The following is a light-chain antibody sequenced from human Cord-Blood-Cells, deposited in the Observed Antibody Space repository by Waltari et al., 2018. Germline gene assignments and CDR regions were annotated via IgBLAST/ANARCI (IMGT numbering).Light chain of an antibody. Sequence: EIVLTQSPGTLSLSPGERVTLSCRASQSVSSSYLAWYQQKPGQAPRLLIYGASSRATGIPYRFSGSGSGTDFTLTISRLEPEDFAVYYCQQYGSSPQTFGQGTKVEIK. J-gene: IGKJ1*01. CDR1: QSVSSSY. V-gene: IGKV3-20*01. CDR2: GAS. CDR3: QQYGSSPQT.